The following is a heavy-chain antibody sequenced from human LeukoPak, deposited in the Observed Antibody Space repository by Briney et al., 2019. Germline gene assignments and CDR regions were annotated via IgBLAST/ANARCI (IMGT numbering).Heavy chain of an antibody. CDR1: GGSISSDY. CDR2: IYTTGST. V-gene: IGHV4-4*07. CDR3: ARKAPYYSDGSGPLGTYYFDY. Sequence: TSETLSLTCTVSGGSISSDYWSWIRQPAGKGLEWIGRIYTTGSTNYSPSLKSRVTMSVDTSKNQFSLKLSSVTAADTAVYYCARKAPYYSDGSGPLGTYYFDYWGQGTLVTVSS. J-gene: IGHJ4*02. D-gene: IGHD3-22*01.